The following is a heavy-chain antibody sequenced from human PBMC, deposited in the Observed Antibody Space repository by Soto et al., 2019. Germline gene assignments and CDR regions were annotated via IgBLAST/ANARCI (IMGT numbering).Heavy chain of an antibody. CDR1: GFTFSSYG. J-gene: IGHJ6*02. V-gene: IGHV3-33*01. D-gene: IGHD3-3*01. Sequence: PGGSLRLSCAASGFTFSSYGMHWVRQAPGKGLEWVAVIWYDGSNKYYADSVKGRFTIFRDNSKNTLYLQMNSLRAEDTAVYYCAREPIYYDFWSGYESLYYYYGMDVWGQGTTVTVSS. CDR3: AREPIYYDFWSGYESLYYYYGMDV. CDR2: IWYDGSNK.